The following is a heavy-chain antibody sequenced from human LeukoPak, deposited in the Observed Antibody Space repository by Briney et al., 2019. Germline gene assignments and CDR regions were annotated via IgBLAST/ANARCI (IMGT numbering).Heavy chain of an antibody. J-gene: IGHJ5*02. CDR3: ARGATTTRFGRFDP. CDR2: IKQDGGEI. D-gene: IGHD4-17*01. V-gene: IGHV3-7*04. CDR1: GFTFSSYG. Sequence: GGSLRLSCVASGFTFSSYGMHWVRQAPGKGLEWVANIKQDGGEIYYVDSVKGRFTISRDNAKNSVYLHMNSLRAEDTAVYYCARGATTTRFGRFDPWGQGTLVIVSS.